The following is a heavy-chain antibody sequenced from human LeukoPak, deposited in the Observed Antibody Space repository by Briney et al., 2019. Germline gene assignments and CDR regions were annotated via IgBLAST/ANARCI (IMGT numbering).Heavy chain of an antibody. CDR3: AERVFRYFDWQGT. D-gene: IGHD3-9*01. CDR1: GFTFSSYW. CDR2: IKQDGSEK. V-gene: IGHV3-7*01. J-gene: IGHJ4*02. Sequence: PGGSLRLSCAASGFTFSSYWMSWVRQAPGKGLEWVANIKQDGSEKYYVDSVKGRFTISRDNAKNSLYLQMNSLRAEDTAVYYCAERVFRYFDWQGTWGQGTLVTVSS.